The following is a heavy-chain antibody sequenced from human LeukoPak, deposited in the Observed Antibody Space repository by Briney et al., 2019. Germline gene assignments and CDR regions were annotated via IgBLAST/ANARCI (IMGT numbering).Heavy chain of an antibody. CDR3: ARVVYSGYDFRGAMDV. J-gene: IGHJ6*03. Sequence: ASVKVSCKASGYILTDYYMHWVRQAPGQGLEWMGWINPNSGDTNYAQKFQGRVTMTRDTSISTVYMELRRLRYDDTAVYYCARVVYSGYDFRGAMDVWGKGTTVTVSS. V-gene: IGHV1-2*02. D-gene: IGHD5-12*01. CDR2: INPNSGDT. CDR1: GYILTDYY.